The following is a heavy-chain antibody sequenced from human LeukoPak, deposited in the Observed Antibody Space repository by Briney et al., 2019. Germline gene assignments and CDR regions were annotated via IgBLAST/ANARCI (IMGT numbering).Heavy chain of an antibody. V-gene: IGHV3-23*01. J-gene: IGHJ6*03. CDR2: ISEDGRT. CDR1: GFTFSSYV. Sequence: GGSLKLSCEASGFTFSSYVMIWVRRAPGRGLQWVSAISEDGRTYYADSVKGRFTISRDNSKNTLFLQMNSLRAEDTAVYYCARDPLGVVVPALPYYYYMDVWGKGTTVTVSS. CDR3: ARDPLGVVVPALPYYYYMDV. D-gene: IGHD2-2*01.